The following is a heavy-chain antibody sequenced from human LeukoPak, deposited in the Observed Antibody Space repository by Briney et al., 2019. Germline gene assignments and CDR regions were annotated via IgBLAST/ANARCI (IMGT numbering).Heavy chain of an antibody. CDR3: ARQRSGIYFDY. Sequence: SETPSLTCTVSGGSISNSRYCWGWIRQPPGKGLEWFGGIYNSGSTYYNPSLKSPVTISVDTSKNQFSLKLSSVTAADTAVYYCARQRSGIYFDYWGQGTLVTVSS. D-gene: IGHD3-16*01. CDR1: GGSISNSRYC. J-gene: IGHJ4*02. CDR2: IYNSGST. V-gene: IGHV4-39*01.